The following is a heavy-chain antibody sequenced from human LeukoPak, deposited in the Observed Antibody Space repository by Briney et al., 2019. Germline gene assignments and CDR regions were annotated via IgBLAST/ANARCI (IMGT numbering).Heavy chain of an antibody. D-gene: IGHD3-10*01. J-gene: IGHJ4*02. V-gene: IGHV4-39*01. CDR2: IYYSGST. CDR3: ARQGVQILWSGESTNYFDY. Sequence: SETLSLTCTVSGGSISSSSYYWGWIRQPPGKGLEWIGSIYYSGSTYYNPSLKSRVTISVDTSKNQFSLKLSSVTAADTAVYYCARQGVQILWSGESTNYFDYWGQGTLVTVSS. CDR1: GGSISSSSYY.